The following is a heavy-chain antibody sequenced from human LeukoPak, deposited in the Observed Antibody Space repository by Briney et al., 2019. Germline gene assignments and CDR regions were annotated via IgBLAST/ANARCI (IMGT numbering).Heavy chain of an antibody. J-gene: IGHJ5*02. V-gene: IGHV4-34*01. CDR3: ARGRRITMIVVVITRRNWFDP. CDR2: INHSGST. D-gene: IGHD3-22*01. Sequence: SETLSLTCAVYGGSFSGYYWSWIRQPPGKGLEWIGEINHSGSTNYNPSLKSRVTISVDTSKNQFSLKLSSVTAADTAVYYCARGRRITMIVVVITRRNWFDPWGQGTLVTVSS. CDR1: GGSFSGYY.